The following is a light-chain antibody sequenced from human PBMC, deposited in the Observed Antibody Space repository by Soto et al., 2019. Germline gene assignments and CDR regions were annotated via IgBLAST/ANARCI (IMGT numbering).Light chain of an antibody. CDR1: QSLNSN. J-gene: IGKJ1*01. V-gene: IGKV3-15*01. CDR3: QQYNNWPPWT. Sequence: EIVMTQSPATLSMSPGETATLSCRASQSLNSNLAWYQQKPGQAPRLLIYGASARAAGIPARFSGSGSGTEFTLTITNRQSEDFAVYYCQQYNNWPPWTFGQGTKVEIK. CDR2: GAS.